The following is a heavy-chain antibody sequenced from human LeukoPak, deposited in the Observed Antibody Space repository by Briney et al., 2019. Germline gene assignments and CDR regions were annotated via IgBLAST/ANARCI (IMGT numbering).Heavy chain of an antibody. CDR1: GGSFSGYY. Sequence: SETLSLTCAVYGGSFSGYYWSWIRQPPGKGLEWIGEINHSGSTNYNPSLKSRVTISVDTSKNQFSLKLSSVTAADTAVYYCARGQLIKRGYSYGAYYFDYWGRGTLVTVSS. J-gene: IGHJ4*02. D-gene: IGHD5-18*01. CDR2: INHSGST. V-gene: IGHV4-34*01. CDR3: ARGQLIKRGYSYGAYYFDY.